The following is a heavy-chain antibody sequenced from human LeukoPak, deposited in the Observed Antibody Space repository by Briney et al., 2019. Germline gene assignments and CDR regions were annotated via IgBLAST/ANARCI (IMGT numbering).Heavy chain of an antibody. Sequence: ASVTVSCEASGYTFTGYYMHWVRQAPGQGLEWMGWINPNSGGTNYAQKFQGRVTMTTDTSISTAYLDLSSLRADDTAVYYCATDSSGSYYNYWGQGTLVTVSS. D-gene: IGHD1-26*01. J-gene: IGHJ4*02. CDR2: INPNSGGT. CDR1: GYTFTGYY. V-gene: IGHV1-2*02. CDR3: ATDSSGSYYNY.